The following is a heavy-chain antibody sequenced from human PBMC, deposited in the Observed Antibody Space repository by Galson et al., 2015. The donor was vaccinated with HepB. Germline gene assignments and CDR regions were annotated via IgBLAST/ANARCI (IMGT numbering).Heavy chain of an antibody. V-gene: IGHV3-23*01. D-gene: IGHD6-13*01. CDR2: ISGSGGST. J-gene: IGHJ4*02. Sequence: SLRLSCAASGFTFANYVMNWVRQAPGKGLEWVSSISGSGGSTYYRGSFKGRFTISRDNSENTVYLQMKSLRADDTAVYYCAKCSGSNWFVPHHFDSWGQGTLGTVSS. CDR1: GFTFANYV. CDR3: AKCSGSNWFVPHHFDS.